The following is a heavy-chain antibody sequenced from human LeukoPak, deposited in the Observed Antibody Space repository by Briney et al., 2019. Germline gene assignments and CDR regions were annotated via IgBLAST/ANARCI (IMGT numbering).Heavy chain of an antibody. D-gene: IGHD2-15*01. Sequence: ASVKVSCKASGYTFTGYYMHWVRQAPGQGPEWMRWINPNSGGTNYAQKFQGRVTMTRDTSISTAYMELRRLSSDDTAIYYCARPYCNGGSCHDYFDYWGQGTLVSVSS. CDR3: ARPYCNGGSCHDYFDY. CDR1: GYTFTGYY. V-gene: IGHV1-2*02. J-gene: IGHJ4*02. CDR2: INPNSGGT.